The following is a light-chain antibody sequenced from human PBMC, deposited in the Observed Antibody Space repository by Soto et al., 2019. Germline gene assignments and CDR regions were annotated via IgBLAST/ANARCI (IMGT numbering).Light chain of an antibody. V-gene: IGLV2-14*03. CDR3: SSYTSSTTLV. CDR1: SSDVGAYNY. Sequence: QLVLTQPASVSGSPGQSITISCTGTSSDVGAYNYVSWYQQHPGKAPKIMIYDVSNRPSGVSNRFSGSKSGNTASLTISGLQAEDEADYYCSSYTSSTTLVFGGGTKLTVL. J-gene: IGLJ2*01. CDR2: DVS.